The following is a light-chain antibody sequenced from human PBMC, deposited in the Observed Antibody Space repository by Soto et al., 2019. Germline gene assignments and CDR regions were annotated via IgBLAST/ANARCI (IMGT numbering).Light chain of an antibody. CDR1: QSIISSY. Sequence: EIVLTQSPGTLSLSLGERATLSCRASQSIISSYLDWNHLAWYQQRPGQAPRLLIYGASSRATGIPDRFSGSGSATDFTLTISGLEPEDFAVYYCQQYGSSPPTFGQGTKVDNK. J-gene: IGKJ1*01. CDR2: GAS. V-gene: IGKV3-20*01. CDR3: QQYGSSPPT.